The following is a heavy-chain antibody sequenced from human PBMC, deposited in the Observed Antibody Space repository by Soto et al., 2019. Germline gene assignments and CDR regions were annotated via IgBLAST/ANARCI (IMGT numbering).Heavy chain of an antibody. CDR1: GGSISSYY. D-gene: IGHD3-3*01. V-gene: IGHV4-59*08. CDR3: ARLREWGDYWYLDL. CDR2: IYYSGST. Sequence: QVQLQESGPGLVKPSETLSLTCTVSGGSISSYYWSWIRQPPGKGLEWIGYIYYSGSTNYNPSLKSRVTISVDPSKNHFSLKLSSVTAADTAVYYCARLREWGDYWYLDLWGRGTLVTVSS. J-gene: IGHJ2*01.